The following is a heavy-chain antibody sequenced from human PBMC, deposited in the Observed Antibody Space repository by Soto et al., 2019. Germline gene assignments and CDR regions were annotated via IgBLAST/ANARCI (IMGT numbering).Heavy chain of an antibody. CDR2: IYYSGST. V-gene: IGHV4-59*01. J-gene: IGHJ6*02. CDR3: ATSPYYYYYGMDV. CDR1: GGSISSYY. Sequence: ETLSLTCTVSGGSISSYYWSWIRQPPGKGLEWIGYIYYSGSTNYNPSLKSRVTISVDTSKNQFSLKLSSVTAADTAVYYCATSPYYYYYGMDVWGQGTTVTVSS.